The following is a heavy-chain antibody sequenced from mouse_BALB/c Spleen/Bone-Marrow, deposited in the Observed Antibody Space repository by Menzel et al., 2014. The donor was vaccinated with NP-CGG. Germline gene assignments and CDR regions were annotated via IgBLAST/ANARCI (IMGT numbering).Heavy chain of an antibody. CDR3: ARDMGGILFDY. CDR1: GFTFTDYY. J-gene: IGHJ2*01. CDR2: IRNKANGYTT. V-gene: IGHV7-3*02. Sequence: EVHLVESGGGLVQPGGSLRLSCATSGFTFTDYYMNWVRQPPGKALEWLGFIRNKANGYTTEYSASVKGRFTISRDNSQSILYLQMNTLRVEDSATYYCARDMGGILFDYGGQGTTLTVSS. D-gene: IGHD4-1*01.